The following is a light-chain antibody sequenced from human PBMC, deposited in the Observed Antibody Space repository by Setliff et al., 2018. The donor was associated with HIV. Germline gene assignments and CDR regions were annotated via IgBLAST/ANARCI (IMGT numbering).Light chain of an antibody. CDR3: CSYAGSSTLYV. CDR1: SSDVGGYNY. CDR2: DVS. V-gene: IGLV2-23*02. Sequence: QSVLTQPASVSGSPGQSITISCTGTSSDVGGYNYVSWYQQHPGKAPKLMIYDVSKRPSGVSNRFSASKSGNTASLTISGLQAEDEADYYCCSYAGSSTLYVFGTGTRSPS. J-gene: IGLJ1*01.